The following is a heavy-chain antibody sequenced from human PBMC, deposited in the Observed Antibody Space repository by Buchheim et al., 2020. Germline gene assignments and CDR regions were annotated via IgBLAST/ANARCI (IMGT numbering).Heavy chain of an antibody. CDR3: ATEKVWFGESPYFDY. Sequence: QVQLVESGGGVVQPGRSLRLSCAASGFTFSSYAMHWVRQAPGKGLEWVAGISYDGSNTFYADSVKGRFTISSATSMNTLYLQMNSLRAEDTAVYYCATEKVWFGESPYFDYWGQGTL. J-gene: IGHJ4*02. CDR2: ISYDGSNT. D-gene: IGHD3-10*01. V-gene: IGHV3-30-3*01. CDR1: GFTFSSYA.